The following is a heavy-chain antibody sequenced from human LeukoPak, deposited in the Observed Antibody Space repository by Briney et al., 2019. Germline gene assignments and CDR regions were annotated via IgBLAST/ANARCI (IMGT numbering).Heavy chain of an antibody. V-gene: IGHV4-39*01. CDR2: IYYSGST. J-gene: IGHJ4*02. D-gene: IGHD3-22*01. Sequence: SETLSLTCTVSGGSISSSSYYWGYIRQPPGKGLKWIGSIYYSGSTYYNPSLKSRVTISVDTSKNQFSLKLSSVTAADTAVYYCARRGDSSGIDYWGQGTLVTVSS. CDR1: GGSISSSSYY. CDR3: ARRGDSSGIDY.